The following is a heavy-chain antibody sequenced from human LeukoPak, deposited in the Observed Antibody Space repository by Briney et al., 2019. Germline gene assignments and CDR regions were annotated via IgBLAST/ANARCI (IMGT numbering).Heavy chain of an antibody. Sequence: GGSLRLSCAASGFTFSTFALHWVRQAPGKGLEYVSGISSDGAGTFYADSVKGRFTISRDNTKNTLFLQMGSLRAEDMAVYYCVRDCGGDCLYGMDVWGQGTTVTVS. CDR1: GFTFSTFA. CDR3: VRDCGGDCLYGMDV. D-gene: IGHD2-21*02. CDR2: ISSDGAGT. J-gene: IGHJ6*02. V-gene: IGHV3-64*02.